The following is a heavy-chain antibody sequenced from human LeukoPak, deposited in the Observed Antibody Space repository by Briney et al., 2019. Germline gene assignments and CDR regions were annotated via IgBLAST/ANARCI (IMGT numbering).Heavy chain of an antibody. Sequence: SGPTLVKPTQTLTLTCTFSGFSLSTSGVGVGWIRQPPGKALEWLALIYWDDDKRYSPSLKSRLTITKDTSKNQVVLTMTNMDPVDTATYHCAHLGSDVRYCSGGSCYSGGYYYYYMDVWGKGTTVTVSS. V-gene: IGHV2-5*02. CDR2: IYWDDDK. D-gene: IGHD2-15*01. CDR3: AHLGSDVRYCSGGSCYSGGYYYYYMDV. J-gene: IGHJ6*03. CDR1: GFSLSTSGVG.